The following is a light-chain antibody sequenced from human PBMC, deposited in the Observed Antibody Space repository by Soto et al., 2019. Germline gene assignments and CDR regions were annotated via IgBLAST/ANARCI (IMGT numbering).Light chain of an antibody. CDR3: QQYYTTPAIT. CDR1: QSVLNRSNNKNY. J-gene: IGKJ5*01. V-gene: IGKV4-1*01. Sequence: DIVMTQSPDSLAVSLGERATISCGSSQSVLNRSNNKNYLAWYQQKPGQSPKLLIYWASTRESGVPDRFSGSGSGTDFTFTISSLQAEDVAVYYCQQYYTTPAITFGQGTRLDLK. CDR2: WAS.